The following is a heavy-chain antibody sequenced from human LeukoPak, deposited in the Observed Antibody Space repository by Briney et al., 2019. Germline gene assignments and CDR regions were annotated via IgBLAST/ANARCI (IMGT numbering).Heavy chain of an antibody. Sequence: GGSLRLSCEASGFSSSSHSMNWVRQAPGKGLEWVSYISSGSETIYYADSVKGRFTISRDNAKNSLFLQMNSLRAEDTAVYYCARDRGSITMVRGVNYYWGQGTLVTVSS. CDR2: ISSGSETI. J-gene: IGHJ4*02. V-gene: IGHV3-48*04. CDR1: GFSSSSHS. D-gene: IGHD3-10*01. CDR3: ARDRGSITMVRGVNYY.